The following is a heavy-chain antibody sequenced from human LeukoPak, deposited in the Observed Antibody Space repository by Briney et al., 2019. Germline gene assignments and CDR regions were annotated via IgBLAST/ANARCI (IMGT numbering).Heavy chain of an antibody. CDR3: ARDPPGRPYSSSSYG. D-gene: IGHD6-6*01. Sequence: GASVKVSCKASGGTFSSYTFSWVRQAPGQGLEWMGGIIPIFGTANYAQKFQGRVTITADESTSTAYMELSSLRSEDTAVYYCARDPPGRPYSSSSYGWGQGTLVTVSS. CDR2: IIPIFGTA. J-gene: IGHJ4*02. V-gene: IGHV1-69*13. CDR1: GGTFSSYT.